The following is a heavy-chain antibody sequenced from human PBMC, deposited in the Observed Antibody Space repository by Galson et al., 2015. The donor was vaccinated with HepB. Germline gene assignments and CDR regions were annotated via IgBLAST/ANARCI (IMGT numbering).Heavy chain of an antibody. CDR1: GFTFSSYA. V-gene: IGHV3-23*01. CDR3: AKYPRMATLTYVDY. Sequence: SLRLSCAASGFTFSSYAMSWVRQAPGKGLEWVPGISGSGANTYYADSVKGRFTISRDNSKNTLYLQMNSLRAEDTAVYYCAKYPRMATLTYVDYWGQGTLGTVSS. J-gene: IGHJ4*02. CDR2: ISGSGANT. D-gene: IGHD5-24*01.